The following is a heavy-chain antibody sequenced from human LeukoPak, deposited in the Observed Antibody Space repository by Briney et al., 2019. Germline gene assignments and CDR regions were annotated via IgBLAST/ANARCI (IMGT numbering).Heavy chain of an antibody. J-gene: IGHJ4*02. Sequence: GASVKVSCKASGGTFSSYAISWVRQAPGQGLEWMGRIIPIFGTANYAQKFQGRVTITTDESTSTAYMELSSLRSEDTAVYYCARDVSYYDILTGQKTPYFDYWGQGTLVTVSS. CDR3: ARDVSYYDILTGQKTPYFDY. V-gene: IGHV1-69*05. CDR2: IIPIFGTA. CDR1: GGTFSSYA. D-gene: IGHD3-9*01.